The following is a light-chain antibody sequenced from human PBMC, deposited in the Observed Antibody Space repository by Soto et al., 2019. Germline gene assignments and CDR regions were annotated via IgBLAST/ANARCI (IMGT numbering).Light chain of an antibody. J-gene: IGLJ1*01. V-gene: IGLV2-8*01. CDR2: DVS. Sequence: QSALTQPPSASGSPGQSVTISCTGTSSDVGGYNFVSWYQEHPGKAPKLIIYDVSKRPSGVPDRFSGSKSGNTASLTVSGLQAEDEADYYCSSYAGSNNRYVFGTGTKLTVL. CDR1: SSDVGGYNF. CDR3: SSYAGSNNRYV.